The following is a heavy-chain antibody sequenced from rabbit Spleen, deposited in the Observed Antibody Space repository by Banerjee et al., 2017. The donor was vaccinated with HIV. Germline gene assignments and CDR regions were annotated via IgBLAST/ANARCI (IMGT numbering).Heavy chain of an antibody. V-gene: IGHV1S40*01. CDR3: ARGSGDVGYGNDL. J-gene: IGHJ4*01. CDR1: GFDLSSYYY. CDR2: IYTDSDST. Sequence: QSLEESGGGLVKPEGYLTLTCTASGFDLSSYYYMCWVRQAPGKGLEWIGCIYTDSDSTAYASWAKGRFTISKTSSTTVTLQMTSLTAADTATYFCARGSGDVGYGNDLWGPGTLVTVS. D-gene: IGHD6-1*01.